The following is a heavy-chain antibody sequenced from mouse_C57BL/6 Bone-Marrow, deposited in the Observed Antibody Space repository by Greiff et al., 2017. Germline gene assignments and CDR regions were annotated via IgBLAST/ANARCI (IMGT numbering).Heavy chain of an antibody. J-gene: IGHJ2*01. CDR1: GYTFTDYY. V-gene: IGHV1-75*01. CDR2: IFPGSGST. CDR3: ARWGGFPYYCDY. Sequence: VKLMESGPELVKPGASVKIPCKASGYTFTDYYINWVKQRPGQGLEWIGWIFPGSGSTYYNEKFKGKATLTVDKSSSTAYMLLSSLTSEDSAVYFCARWGGFPYYCDYWGQGTTLTVSS.